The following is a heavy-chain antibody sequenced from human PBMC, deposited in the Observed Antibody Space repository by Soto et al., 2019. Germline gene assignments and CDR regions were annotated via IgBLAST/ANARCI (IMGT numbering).Heavy chain of an antibody. CDR3: ARDLPDIVVVPAAMHYYYYYGMDV. V-gene: IGHV6-1*01. J-gene: IGHJ6*02. CDR2: TYYRSKWYN. Sequence: KQSQTLSLTCAISGDSVSSNSAAWNWIRQSPSRGLEWLGRTYYRSKWYNDYAVSVKSRITINPDTSKNQFSLQLNSVTPEDTAVYYCARDLPDIVVVPAAMHYYYYYGMDVWGQGTTVTVSS. D-gene: IGHD2-2*01. CDR1: GDSVSSNSAA.